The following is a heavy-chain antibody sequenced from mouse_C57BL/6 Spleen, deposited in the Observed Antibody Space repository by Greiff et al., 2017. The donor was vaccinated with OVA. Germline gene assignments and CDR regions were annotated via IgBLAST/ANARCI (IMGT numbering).Heavy chain of an antibody. J-gene: IGHJ4*01. D-gene: IGHD4-1*01. CDR1: GYTFTSYW. CDR3: ARQAGTNYAMDY. V-gene: IGHV1-52*01. CDR2: IDPSDSET. Sequence: VQLQQPGAELVRPGSSVKLSCKASGYTFTSYWMHWVKQRPIQGLEWIGNIDPSDSETHYNQKFKDKATLTVDKSSSTAYMQLSSLTSEDSAVYFCARQAGTNYAMDYWGQGTSVTVSS.